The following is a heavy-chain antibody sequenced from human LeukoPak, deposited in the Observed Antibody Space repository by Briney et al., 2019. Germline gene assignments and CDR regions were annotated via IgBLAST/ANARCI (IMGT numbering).Heavy chain of an antibody. J-gene: IGHJ4*02. Sequence: SETLFLTCTVSGGSISSYYWSWIRQPAGKGLEWIGRIYTSGSTNYNPSLKSRVTMSVDTSKNQFSLKLSSVTAADTAVYYCARDQYYYDSSGHRALDYWGQGTLVTVSS. CDR1: GGSISSYY. D-gene: IGHD3-22*01. V-gene: IGHV4-4*07. CDR2: IYTSGST. CDR3: ARDQYYYDSSGHRALDY.